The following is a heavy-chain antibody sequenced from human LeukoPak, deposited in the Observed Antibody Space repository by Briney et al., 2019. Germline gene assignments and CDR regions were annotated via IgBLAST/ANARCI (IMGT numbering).Heavy chain of an antibody. Sequence: ASVKVSCKASGYTFTGYYMHWVRQAPGQGLEWMGWIDPNSGGTNYAQKFQGRVTMTRDTSISTAYMELSRLRSDDTAVYYCASPNSSGYYYEVEYWGQGTLVTVSS. V-gene: IGHV1-2*02. J-gene: IGHJ4*02. CDR1: GYTFTGYY. CDR3: ASPNSSGYYYEVEY. D-gene: IGHD3-22*01. CDR2: IDPNSGGT.